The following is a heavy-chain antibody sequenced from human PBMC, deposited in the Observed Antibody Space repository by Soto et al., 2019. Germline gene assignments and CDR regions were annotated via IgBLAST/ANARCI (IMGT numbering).Heavy chain of an antibody. J-gene: IGHJ4*02. CDR2: IVPMFGTS. D-gene: IGHD3-3*01. CDR3: NRGSEYDFWSGYL. Sequence: QERLVQSGAEVRKPGSSVKVSCKVTGGTSTRYAINWVRQAPGQGLEWMGGIVPMFGTSKYAQKFQGRVTITAETSTNIAYMELRSLRSADTAVYYCNRGSEYDFWSGYLWGQGTLVSVSS. V-gene: IGHV1-69*06. CDR1: GGTSTRYA.